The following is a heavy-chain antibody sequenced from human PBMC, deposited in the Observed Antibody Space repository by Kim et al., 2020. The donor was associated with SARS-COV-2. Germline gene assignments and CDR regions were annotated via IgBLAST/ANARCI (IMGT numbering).Heavy chain of an antibody. CDR3: ANLPTRVATIKNYFDY. Sequence: GGSLRLSCAASGFTFSSYAMSWVRQAPGKGLEWVSAISCSGGSTYYADTVKGRFTISRDNSKNTLYLQMNSLRAEDTAVYYCANLPTRVATIKNYFDYWGQGTLVTVSS. J-gene: IGHJ4*02. CDR2: ISCSGGST. V-gene: IGHV3-23*01. CDR1: GFTFSSYA. D-gene: IGHD5-12*01.